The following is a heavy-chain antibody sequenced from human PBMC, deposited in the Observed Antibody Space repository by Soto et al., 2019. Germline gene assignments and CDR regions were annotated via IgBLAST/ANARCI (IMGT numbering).Heavy chain of an antibody. CDR3: ASDYASSGDY. J-gene: IGHJ4*02. D-gene: IGHD3-22*01. CDR1: GGSISTSSYY. V-gene: IGHV4-39*01. CDR2: IYYSGST. Sequence: QLQLQESGPGLVKPSETLSLTCTVSGGSISTSSYYWGWIRQPPGKGLEWIGSIYYSGSTYYNPSLKSRVTISVDTSKDQFSLQLSSVTAADTAVYYCASDYASSGDYWGQGTLVTVSS.